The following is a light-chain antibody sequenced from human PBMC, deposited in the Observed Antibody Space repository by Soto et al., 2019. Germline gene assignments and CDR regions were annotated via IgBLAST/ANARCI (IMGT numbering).Light chain of an antibody. CDR3: HQYSTSPYT. J-gene: IGKJ2*01. Sequence: EIVLTQSPGTLSLSPGERATLSCRASQSVRSNYLAWYQQKPGQAPRLLVYGASSRATGIPDTFSGSGSGKNFTLTISRLEPEDFAVYYCHQYSTSPYTFGQGTKLEIK. CDR2: GAS. CDR1: QSVRSNY. V-gene: IGKV3-20*01.